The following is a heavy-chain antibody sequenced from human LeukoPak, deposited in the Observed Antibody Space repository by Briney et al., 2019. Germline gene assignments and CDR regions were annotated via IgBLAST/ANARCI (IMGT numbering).Heavy chain of an antibody. CDR2: INHSGST. J-gene: IGHJ5*02. V-gene: IGHV4-34*01. D-gene: IGHD4-17*01. CDR1: GGSFSGYY. Sequence: PSETLSLTCAVYGGSFSGYYWSWIRQPPGKGLEWIGEINHSGSTNYNPSLKSRVTISVDTSKNQFSLKLSSVTAADTAVYYCARGYDYGDPRRFDPWGQGTLVTVSS. CDR3: ARGYDYGDPRRFDP.